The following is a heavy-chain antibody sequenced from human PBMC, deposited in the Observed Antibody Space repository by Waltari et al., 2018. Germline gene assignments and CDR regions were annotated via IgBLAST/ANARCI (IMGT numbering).Heavy chain of an antibody. CDR3: ARVSVVVPAARYYYYGMDV. V-gene: IGHV4-34*01. CDR1: GGSFSGYY. Sequence: QVQLQQWGAGLLKPSETLSLTCAVYGGSFSGYYWSWIRQPPGKGLEWIGEINHSGSTNYNPALKRRVTISVDTAKNQFSLKLSSVTAADTAVYYCARVSVVVPAARYYYYGMDVWGQGTTVTVSS. D-gene: IGHD2-2*01. CDR2: INHSGST. J-gene: IGHJ6*02.